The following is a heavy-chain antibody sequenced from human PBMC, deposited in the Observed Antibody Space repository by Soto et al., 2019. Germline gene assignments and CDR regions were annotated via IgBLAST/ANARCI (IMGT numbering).Heavy chain of an antibody. CDR2: IWYDGSNK. D-gene: IGHD2-2*01. CDR1: GFTFSSYG. Sequence: GGSLRLSCAASGFTFSSYGMHWVRQAPGKGLEWVAVIWYDGSNKYYADSVKGRFTISRDNSKNTLYLQMNSLRAEDTAVYYCARGSVKGYCSSTSCYDDFWSGYLDYWGQGTLVTVSS. J-gene: IGHJ4*02. V-gene: IGHV3-33*01. CDR3: ARGSVKGYCSSTSCYDDFWSGYLDY.